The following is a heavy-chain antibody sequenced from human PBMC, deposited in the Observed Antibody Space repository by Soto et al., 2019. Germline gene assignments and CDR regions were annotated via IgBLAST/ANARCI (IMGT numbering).Heavy chain of an antibody. J-gene: IGHJ4*02. Sequence: QITLKESGPVLVKPTETLTLTCTVSGFSLSNARMGVSWIRQPPGKALEWLAHIFSNDEKSYSTSLKNTLTISKDASKSQVVLTMTNMDPVDTATYYCARIALRYGSGSYSFDYWGQGTLVTVSS. V-gene: IGHV2-26*01. D-gene: IGHD3-10*01. CDR1: GFSLSNARMG. CDR2: IFSNDEK. CDR3: ARIALRYGSGSYSFDY.